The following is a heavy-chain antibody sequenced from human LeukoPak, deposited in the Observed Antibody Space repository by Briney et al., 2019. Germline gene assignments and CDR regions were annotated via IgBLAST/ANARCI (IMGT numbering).Heavy chain of an antibody. J-gene: IGHJ4*02. Sequence: GGSLRLSCDASGFTFSSYAMSWVRQAPGKGLEWVSSISGSGGSTYYADSVKGRFTISRDNSKNTLYLQMNSLRAEDTAVYYCAKLASITMVRGVIDYWGQGTLVTVSS. CDR3: AKLASITMVRGVIDY. CDR2: ISGSGGST. CDR1: GFTFSSYA. D-gene: IGHD3-10*01. V-gene: IGHV3-23*01.